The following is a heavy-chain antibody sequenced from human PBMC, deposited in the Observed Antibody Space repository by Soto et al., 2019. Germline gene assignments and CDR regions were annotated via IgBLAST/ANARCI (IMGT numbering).Heavy chain of an antibody. V-gene: IGHV4-31*03. J-gene: IGHJ4*02. CDR1: GDSMSSGAYY. D-gene: IGHD3-22*01. CDR2: IYYSGNT. CDR3: ASSYSGYLDN. Sequence: ASETLSLTCTVSGDSMSSGAYYWNWIRQHPGKGLEWIGYIYYSGNTYYNPSLKSRIVISVDTSKNQFSLNLGSVTAADTAIYYCASSYSGYLDNWGRGALVTVSS.